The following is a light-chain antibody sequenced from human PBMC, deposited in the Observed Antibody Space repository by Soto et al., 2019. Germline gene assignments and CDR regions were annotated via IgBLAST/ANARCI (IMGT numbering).Light chain of an antibody. V-gene: IGLV2-14*03. CDR3: ASFTRSVTVV. CDR1: SSHVGGYNY. Sequence: QSALTQPASVSGSPGQSITISCAGTSSHVGGYNYVSWYQQHPGKVPRLIISDVNKRPSVVSDRFSGSKSGNTASLTISGLQAEDEADYDCASFTRSVTVVFGGGTKVTVL. CDR2: DVN. J-gene: IGLJ2*01.